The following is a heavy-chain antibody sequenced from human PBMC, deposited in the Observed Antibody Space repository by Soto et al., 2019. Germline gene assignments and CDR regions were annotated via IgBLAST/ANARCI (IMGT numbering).Heavy chain of an antibody. J-gene: IGHJ6*02. CDR1: GYSFTXXX. CDR3: ARHGSRRLYGIDV. Sequence: SSTGCGYSFTXXXXXGVLQMRGKGLQRMGIIYPGDSDTRYSSYFQGQVTISADKSISTAYLQWSSLKASDTAMYYCARHGSRRLYGIDVWGQGTTVTVSS. CDR2: IYPGDSDT. V-gene: IGHV5-51*01.